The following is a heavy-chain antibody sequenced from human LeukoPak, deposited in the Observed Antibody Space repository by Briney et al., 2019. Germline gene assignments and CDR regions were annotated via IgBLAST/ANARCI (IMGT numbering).Heavy chain of an antibody. J-gene: IGHJ4*02. CDR2: ISGSGGST. V-gene: IGHV3-23*01. CDR1: GFTFSTYA. CDR3: AKDYGDSSGYYRAAGNFDY. Sequence: GGSLRLSCAASGFTFSTYAMSWVRQAPGKGLEWVSAISGSGGSTYYADSVKGRFTISRDNSKNTLYLQMNSLRAEDTAVYYCAKDYGDSSGYYRAAGNFDYWGQGTLVTVSS. D-gene: IGHD3-22*01.